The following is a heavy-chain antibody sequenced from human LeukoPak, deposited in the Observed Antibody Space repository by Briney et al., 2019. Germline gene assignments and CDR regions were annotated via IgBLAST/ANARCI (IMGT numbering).Heavy chain of an antibody. D-gene: IGHD3-10*01. Sequence: GSLRLSCAASGFTFSSNYMSWVRQAPGKGLEWVSVIYSGGSTYYADSVKGRFTISRDNSKNTLYLQMNSLRAEDTAVYYCARDRYSGSYYRNWGQGTLVTVSS. CDR3: ARDRYSGSYYRN. CDR1: GFTFSSNY. V-gene: IGHV3-53*01. CDR2: IYSGGST. J-gene: IGHJ4*02.